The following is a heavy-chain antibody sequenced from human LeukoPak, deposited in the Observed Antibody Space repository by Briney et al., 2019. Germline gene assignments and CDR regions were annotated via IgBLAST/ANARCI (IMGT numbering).Heavy chain of an antibody. CDR2: ISSSGSTI. CDR3: ARESNRLAYCGGDCYSLGGYFDY. V-gene: IGHV3-11*01. D-gene: IGHD2-21*02. J-gene: IGHJ4*02. Sequence: PGGSLRLSCAASGFTFSDYYMSWIRQAPGKGLEWVSYISSSGSTIYYADSVKGRFTISRDNAKNSLYLQMNSLRAEDTAVYYCARESNRLAYCGGDCYSLGGYFDYWGQGTLVTVSS. CDR1: GFTFSDYY.